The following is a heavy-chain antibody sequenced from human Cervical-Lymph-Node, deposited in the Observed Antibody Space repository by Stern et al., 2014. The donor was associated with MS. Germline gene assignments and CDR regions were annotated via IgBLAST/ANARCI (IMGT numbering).Heavy chain of an antibody. CDR3: ARDGRRFDP. J-gene: IGHJ5*02. CDR2: IYYTGTT. CDR1: GDSLSSGGYY. V-gene: IGHV4-31*03. D-gene: IGHD1-26*01. Sequence: QLQLQESGPGLVKPSPTLSLTCNVTGDSLSSGGYYWSWIRQRPGKGLEWMGYIYYTGTTYYPPSFKSRVTISVDTSKNQFSLNLSSVTAADTAVYYCARDGRRFDPWGQGILVTVSS.